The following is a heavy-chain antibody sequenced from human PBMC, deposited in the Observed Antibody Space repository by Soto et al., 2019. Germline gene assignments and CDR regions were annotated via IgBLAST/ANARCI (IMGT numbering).Heavy chain of an antibody. V-gene: IGHV1-18*01. CDR3: AREGQAPYYYYGMDV. Sequence: QVQVVQSGDEVKKPGASVKVSCKASGYTFTNYGFSWVRQAPGQGLEWMGWISGYNGNTKYAEKFQGRVTMTTDTSTSTAHMVLRSLRSDDTAVYYCAREGQAPYYYYGMDVWGQGTAVTVSS. J-gene: IGHJ6*02. CDR2: ISGYNGNT. CDR1: GYTFTNYG.